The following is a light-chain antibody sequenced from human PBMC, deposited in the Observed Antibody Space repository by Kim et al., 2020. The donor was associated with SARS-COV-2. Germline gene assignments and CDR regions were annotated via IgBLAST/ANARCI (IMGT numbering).Light chain of an antibody. CDR2: YDS. V-gene: IGLV3-21*04. J-gene: IGLJ2*01. CDR3: QVWDTTADHVL. CDR1: NIGSKG. Sequence: APGETATLTCEGDNIGSKGVHWDQQRPGQAPILVIYYDSDRPSGIPDRFSGSNSGDTASLTISRVEARDEADYYCQVWDTTADHVLFGGGTQLTVL.